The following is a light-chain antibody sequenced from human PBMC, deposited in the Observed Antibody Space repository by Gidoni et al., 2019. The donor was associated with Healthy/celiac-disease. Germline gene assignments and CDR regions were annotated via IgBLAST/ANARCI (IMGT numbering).Light chain of an antibody. CDR3: QQYDNLPPLT. Sequence: DIQMTQSPSSLSASVGDRVTITRQASQDISNYLNWYQQKPGTAPKLLIYGASDFETGVPSRFSGSGSGTDFTFTISSLQPEDIATYYCQQYDNLPPLTFGGGTQVEIK. J-gene: IGKJ4*01. V-gene: IGKV1-33*01. CDR2: GAS. CDR1: QDISNY.